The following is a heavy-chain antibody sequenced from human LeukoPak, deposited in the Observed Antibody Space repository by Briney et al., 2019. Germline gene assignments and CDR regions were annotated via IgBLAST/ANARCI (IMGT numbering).Heavy chain of an antibody. V-gene: IGHV4-34*01. CDR1: GGSFSGYY. J-gene: IGHJ3*02. Sequence: SETLSLTCAVYGGSFSGYYWSWIRQPPGEGLEWIGEINHSGSTNYNPSLNSRVNISVDTSKNQFSLKLSSVTAADTAVYYCARVRLRLRPLDAFDIWGQGTMVTVSS. D-gene: IGHD3-16*01. CDR2: INHSGST. CDR3: ARVRLRLRPLDAFDI.